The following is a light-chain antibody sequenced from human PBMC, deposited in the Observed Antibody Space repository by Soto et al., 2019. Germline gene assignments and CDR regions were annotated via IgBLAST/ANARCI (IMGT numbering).Light chain of an antibody. CDR2: GAS. CDR3: PHYACCPLT. J-gene: IGKJ4*01. CDR1: QGIGST. Sequence: EIVMTQSPATLPASPGEGATLSCRASQGIGSTLAWYQQKPGQTPRLLLYGASTRATGVPARFSGSPSGTEFTLTITCLQSEDFAVYYCPHYACCPLTFGGGTKVDSK. V-gene: IGKV3-15*01.